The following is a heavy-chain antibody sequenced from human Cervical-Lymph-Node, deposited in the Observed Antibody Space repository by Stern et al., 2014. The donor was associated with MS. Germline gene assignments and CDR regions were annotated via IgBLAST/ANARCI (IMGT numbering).Heavy chain of an antibody. V-gene: IGHV3-74*01. J-gene: IGHJ5*02. CDR3: ARDPSYCGGDCYANWFDP. CDR1: GFTFSSYW. Sequence: VQLVESGGGLVQPGGSLRLSCAASGFTFSSYWMHLVRQAPGKGLVWVSRINSDGSSTSYADSVKGRFTISRDNAKNTLYLQMNSLRAEDTAVYYCARDPSYCGGDCYANWFDPWGQGTLVTVSS. CDR2: INSDGSST. D-gene: IGHD2-21*02.